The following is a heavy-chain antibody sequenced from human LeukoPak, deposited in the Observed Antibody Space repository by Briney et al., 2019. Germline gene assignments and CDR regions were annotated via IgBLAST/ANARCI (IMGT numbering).Heavy chain of an antibody. CDR2: INSYGSRT. V-gene: IGHV3-74*01. J-gene: IGHJ4*02. CDR1: GFTFSTYW. CDR3: ARSPWEVLPDY. D-gene: IGHD1-26*01. Sequence: GGSLRLSCAAFGFTFSTYWMHWVRQAPGKGLVWVSRINSYGSRTNYADSVKGRFTISRDNAKNTLDLQMNSLRAEDTAVYFCARSPWEVLPDYWGQGTLVTVSS.